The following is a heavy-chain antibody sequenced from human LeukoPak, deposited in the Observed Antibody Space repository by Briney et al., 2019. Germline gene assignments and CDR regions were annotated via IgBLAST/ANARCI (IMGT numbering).Heavy chain of an antibody. V-gene: IGHV4-31*03. CDR1: GGSVSRGGYY. J-gene: IGHJ4*02. D-gene: IGHD1-26*01. CDR3: ATADWESFYFDS. CDR2: TSYSEGT. Sequence: PSETLSLTCTVSGGSVSRGGYYWNWIRQHPGKGLEWIGFTSYSEGTYYNPSLMSRITISVDRSQNQFSLKMRDVTAADTAVYFCATADWESFYFDSWGQGVLVAVSP.